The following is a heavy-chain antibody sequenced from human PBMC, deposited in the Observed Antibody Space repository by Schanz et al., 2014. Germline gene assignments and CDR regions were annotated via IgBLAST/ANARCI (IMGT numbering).Heavy chain of an antibody. D-gene: IGHD6-19*01. V-gene: IGHV3-9*01. CDR3: ARVRSGWNDGFDI. Sequence: EVQLVESGGGLVQPGRSLRLSCAASGFTFDNYAMHWVRQAPGKGLEWVSSISWNSGSIGYADSVKGRFTISRDDAKNSLYLQINSLRAEDTAVYYCARVRSGWNDGFDIWGQGTMVTVSS. CDR2: ISWNSGSI. CDR1: GFTFDNYA. J-gene: IGHJ3*02.